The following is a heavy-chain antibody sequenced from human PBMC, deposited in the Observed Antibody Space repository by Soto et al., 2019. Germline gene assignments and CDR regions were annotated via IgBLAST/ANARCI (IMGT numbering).Heavy chain of an antibody. CDR3: AKAGQEYWNRHYYGSGSSN. D-gene: IGHD3-10*01. CDR1: GYTFSNYY. CDR2: INPSGGGT. Sequence: GASVKVSCKASGYTFSNYYIHWVRQAPGQGLEWMGIINPSGGGTNYAQRFQGRVTMTTDTSTSTAYMELSSLRSEDTAVYYCAKAGQEYWNRHYYGSGSSNWGQGTLVTVSS. J-gene: IGHJ4*02. V-gene: IGHV1-46*01.